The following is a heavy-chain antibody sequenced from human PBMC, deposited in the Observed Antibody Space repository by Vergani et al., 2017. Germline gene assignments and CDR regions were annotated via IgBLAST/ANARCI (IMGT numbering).Heavy chain of an antibody. CDR2: ISAYNGNT. V-gene: IGHV1-18*04. Sequence: QVQLVQSGAEVKKPGASVKVSCKASVYTFTSYGISWVRQAPGQGLEWMGWISAYNGNTNYAQKLQGRVTMTTDTSTSTAYMELRSLRSDDTAVYYCARDRGYCSSTSCYGEWFDPWGQGTLVTVSS. CDR3: ARDRGYCSSTSCYGEWFDP. D-gene: IGHD2-2*01. J-gene: IGHJ5*02. CDR1: VYTFTSYG.